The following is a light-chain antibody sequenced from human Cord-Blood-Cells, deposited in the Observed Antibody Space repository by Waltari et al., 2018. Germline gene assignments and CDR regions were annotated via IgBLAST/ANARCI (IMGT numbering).Light chain of an antibody. Sequence: SYVLTQPPSASAAPGKTARITFGGNNIGSKSVHWYQQKRGQAPVLVLYYDSHRPSGIPDGFSGPNARTTATLTISRVEGGDDAGYCCQVWDSSSDYVVGTGTKVTVL. J-gene: IGLJ1*01. CDR1: NIGSKS. CDR3: QVWDSSSDYV. CDR2: YDS. V-gene: IGLV3-21*04.